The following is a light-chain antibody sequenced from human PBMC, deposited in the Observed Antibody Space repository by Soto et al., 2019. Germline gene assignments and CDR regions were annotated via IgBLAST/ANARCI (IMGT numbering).Light chain of an antibody. Sequence: EIVLTQSPGTLSLSPGERATLSCRASQSVSSSYLAWYQQKPCHAPRLLIYGASGRATGIPDRFSGSGSGTDFTLTISRLEPDDFAVYYCQQYGSSPYTFGQGTKLEIK. CDR1: QSVSSSY. J-gene: IGKJ2*01. CDR2: GAS. V-gene: IGKV3-20*01. CDR3: QQYGSSPYT.